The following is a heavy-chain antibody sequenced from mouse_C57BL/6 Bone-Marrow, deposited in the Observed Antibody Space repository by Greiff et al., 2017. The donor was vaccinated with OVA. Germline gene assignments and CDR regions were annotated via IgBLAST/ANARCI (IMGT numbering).Heavy chain of an antibody. V-gene: IGHV5-9-1*02. CDR1: GFTFSSYA. CDR2: ISSGGDYI. D-gene: IGHD3-2*02. J-gene: IGHJ3*01. Sequence: EVQGVESGEGLVKPGGSLKLSCAASGFTFSSYAMSWVRQTPEKRLEWVAYISSGGDYIYYADTVKGRFTISRDNARNTLYLQMSSLKSEDTAMYYCTRDGAQARAYWGQGTLVTVSA. CDR3: TRDGAQARAY.